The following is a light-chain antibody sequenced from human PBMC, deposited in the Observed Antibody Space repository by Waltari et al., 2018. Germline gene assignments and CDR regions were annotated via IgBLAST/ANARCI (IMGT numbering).Light chain of an antibody. CDR2: GIS. CDR1: QSITSNY. Sequence: EIVLTQSPDTLSLSTGERATLFCRASQSITSNYLAWYQQKPGQAPRLLIYGISTRATGISDRFSGSGSGTDFSLTISRLEPEDCAVYYCQQYGTSSPPVSFGPGTTVDIK. CDR3: QQYGTSSPPVS. J-gene: IGKJ3*01. V-gene: IGKV3-20*01.